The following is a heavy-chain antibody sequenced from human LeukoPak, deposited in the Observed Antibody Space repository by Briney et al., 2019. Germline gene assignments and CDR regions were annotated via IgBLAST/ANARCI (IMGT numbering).Heavy chain of an antibody. CDR3: ARAKSIAVAGEVDWFDP. D-gene: IGHD6-19*01. J-gene: IGHJ5*02. V-gene: IGHV1-3*01. CDR2: INAGNGNT. Sequence: ASVKVSCKASGYTFTSYAMHWVRQAPGQRLERMGWINAGNGNTKYSQKFQGRVTITRDTSASTAYMELSSLRSEDTAVYYCARAKSIAVAGEVDWFDPWGQGTLVTVSS. CDR1: GYTFTSYA.